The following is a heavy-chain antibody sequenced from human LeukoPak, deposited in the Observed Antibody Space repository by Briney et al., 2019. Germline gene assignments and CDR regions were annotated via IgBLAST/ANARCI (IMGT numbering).Heavy chain of an antibody. D-gene: IGHD6-13*01. CDR3: ARGGIAAALCDY. CDR2: IIPIFGTA. CDR1: GGTFSSYA. V-gene: IGHV1-69*06. Sequence: SVKLSCKASGGTFSSYAVSWVRQAPGQGREWMGRIIPIFGTANYAQQFQGRVTITADKSTSTAYMERSSLRSEDTAVYYCARGGIAAALCDYWGQGTLVTVSS. J-gene: IGHJ4*02.